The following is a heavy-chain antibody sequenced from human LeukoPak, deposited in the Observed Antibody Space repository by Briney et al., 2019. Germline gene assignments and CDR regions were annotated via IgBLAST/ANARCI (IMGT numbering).Heavy chain of an antibody. Sequence: GASVKVSCKASGYTFTDYSMHWVRQAPGQGLEWMGWISPDSGGTKSAQKFQGRATMTRDTSINTAYMELRSLRSDDTAVYYCARDYFGSGRYSPFDPWGHGTLITVSS. J-gene: IGHJ5*02. CDR3: ARDYFGSGRYSPFDP. D-gene: IGHD3-10*01. CDR1: GYTFTDYS. CDR2: ISPDSGGT. V-gene: IGHV1-2*02.